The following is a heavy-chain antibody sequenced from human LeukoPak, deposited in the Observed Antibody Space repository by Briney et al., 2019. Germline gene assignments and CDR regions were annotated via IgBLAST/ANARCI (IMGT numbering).Heavy chain of an antibody. D-gene: IGHD3-9*01. CDR2: IYPGDSDT. CDR1: GYRFTSYW. Sequence: GESLKISFKGSGYRFTSYWIGWVRPMPGKGLEWMGIIYPGDSDTRYSPSFQGQVTISADKSISTAYPQWSSLKASDTAMYYCATCARGYDILTGYSNDAFDIWGQGTMVTVSS. J-gene: IGHJ3*02. CDR3: ATCARGYDILTGYSNDAFDI. V-gene: IGHV5-51*01.